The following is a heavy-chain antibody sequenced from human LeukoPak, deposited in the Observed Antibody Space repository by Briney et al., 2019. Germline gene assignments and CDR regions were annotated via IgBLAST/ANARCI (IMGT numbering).Heavy chain of an antibody. CDR3: ARDGGSRDHWFDP. CDR2: IIPIFGTA. D-gene: IGHD2-15*01. CDR1: GGTFSSYA. J-gene: IGHJ5*02. Sequence: GASVKVSCKASGGTFSSYAISWVRQAPGQGLEWMGGIIPIFGTANYAQKFQGRVTITTDESTGTAYMELSSLRSEDTAVYYCARDGGSRDHWFDPWGQGTLVTVSS. V-gene: IGHV1-69*05.